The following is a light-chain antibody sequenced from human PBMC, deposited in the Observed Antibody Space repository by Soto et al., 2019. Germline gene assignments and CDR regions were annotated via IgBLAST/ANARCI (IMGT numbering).Light chain of an antibody. V-gene: IGKV1-39*01. CDR1: QSISSY. CDR2: AAS. Sequence: IQMTQSPSSLSASVGDRVTITCRASQSISSYLNWYQQKPGKAPKLLIYAASSLQSGVPSRFSGSGSGTDFTLTISSLQPEDFATYYCQQSYSTSPYTFGQGTRLVIK. J-gene: IGKJ5*01. CDR3: QQSYSTSPYT.